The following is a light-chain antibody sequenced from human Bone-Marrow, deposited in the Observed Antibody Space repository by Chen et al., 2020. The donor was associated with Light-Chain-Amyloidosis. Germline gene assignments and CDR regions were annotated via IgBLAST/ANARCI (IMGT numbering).Light chain of an antibody. Sequence: QSALTQPASVSGSPGQSITIPCTGTSSDVGGYNYVSWYQQHPGKAPKLMLYEVTNRPSGISIRFSGSKSGNTASLTISGLQAEDEADYYCSSFTITNTWIFGGGTKLTVL. J-gene: IGLJ2*01. V-gene: IGLV2-14*01. CDR3: SSFTITNTWI. CDR1: SSDVGGYNY. CDR2: EVT.